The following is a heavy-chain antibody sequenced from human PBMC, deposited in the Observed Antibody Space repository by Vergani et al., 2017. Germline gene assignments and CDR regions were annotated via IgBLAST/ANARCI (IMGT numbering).Heavy chain of an antibody. CDR2: IKSDGSIT. CDR3: ARARCIETCYMSNWLDS. Sequence: DVHLAESGGGFFQPGGSLRLSCSASGFSFNSYWMHWVRQVPGKGLLWVSRIKSDGSITAYADSVKGRFTISRDNAQNTLYLQMNSLRVEDTGVYCARARCIETCYMSNWLDSWVQGTLVTVSS. CDR1: GFSFNSYW. V-gene: IGHV3-74*03. D-gene: IGHD3-9*01. J-gene: IGHJ5*01.